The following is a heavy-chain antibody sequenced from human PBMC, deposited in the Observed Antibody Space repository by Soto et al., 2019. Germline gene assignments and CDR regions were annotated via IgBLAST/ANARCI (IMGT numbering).Heavy chain of an antibody. V-gene: IGHV1-18*01. CDR3: ARYIVVVVAATHSYPSPINWFDP. D-gene: IGHD2-15*01. Sequence: QVQLVQSGAEVKKPGASVKVSCKASGYTFTSYGISWVRQAPGQGLEWMGWISAYNGNTNYAQKLQGRVTMTTDTSTRTAYMELRSLRSDDTAVYYCARYIVVVVAATHSYPSPINWFDPWGQGTLVTVSS. CDR1: GYTFTSYG. CDR2: ISAYNGNT. J-gene: IGHJ5*02.